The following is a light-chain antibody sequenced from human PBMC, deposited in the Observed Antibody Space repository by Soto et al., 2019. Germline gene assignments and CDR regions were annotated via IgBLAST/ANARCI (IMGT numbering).Light chain of an antibody. J-gene: IGKJ3*01. Sequence: EIVLTQSPATLSLSPGERATLSCRASQYIATSLAWYQQKPGQAPRLLIYDASNRATDIPARFRGSGSGTDFTLTISSLEPEDFAVYYCQLRSKWPPLFTFGPGTTVDIK. CDR3: QLRSKWPPLFT. V-gene: IGKV3-11*01. CDR1: QYIATS. CDR2: DAS.